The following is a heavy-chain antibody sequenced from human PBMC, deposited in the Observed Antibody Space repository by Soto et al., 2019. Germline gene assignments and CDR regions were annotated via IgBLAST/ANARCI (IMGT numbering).Heavy chain of an antibody. J-gene: IGHJ6*02. D-gene: IGHD2-2*01. Sequence: PGGSLRLSCAASGFTFSSYGMHWVRQAPGKGLEWVAVIWYDGSNKYYADSVKGRFTISRDNSKNTLYLQMNSLRAEDTAVYYCARGYQLPHKRYYYYYYGMDVWGQGTTVTVSS. V-gene: IGHV3-33*01. CDR3: ARGYQLPHKRYYYYYYGMDV. CDR1: GFTFSSYG. CDR2: IWYDGSNK.